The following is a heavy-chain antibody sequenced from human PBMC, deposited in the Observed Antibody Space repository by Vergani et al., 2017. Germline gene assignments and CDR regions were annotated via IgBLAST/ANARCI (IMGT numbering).Heavy chain of an antibody. J-gene: IGHJ4*02. D-gene: IGHD3-16*01. CDR2: IYNSGSA. V-gene: IGHV4-59*08. CDR3: ARHVMAEYYFDY. CDR1: GGSISTYY. Sequence: QVQLQESGPGLVKTSETLSLTCTVSGGSISTYYWSWIRQPPGKGLEWIAYIYNSGSADYNPSLKSRVIISVDMSKNHLSLKLSFVTAADTAVYYCARHVMAEYYFDYWGQGTLVTVSS.